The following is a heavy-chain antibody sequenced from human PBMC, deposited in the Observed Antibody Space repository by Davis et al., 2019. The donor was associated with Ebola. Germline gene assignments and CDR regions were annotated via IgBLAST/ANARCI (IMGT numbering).Heavy chain of an antibody. CDR3: SSTLGTLDY. CDR1: GFTFSDYY. D-gene: IGHD7-27*01. V-gene: IGHV3-73*01. J-gene: IGHJ4*02. CDR2: IRSKANSYAT. Sequence: PGGSLRLSCAASGFTFSDYYMSWIRQAPGKGLEWVGRIRSKANSYATAYAASVKGRFTISRDDSKNMAYLQMNSLKSEDTAVYYCSSTLGTLDYWGQGTLVTVSS.